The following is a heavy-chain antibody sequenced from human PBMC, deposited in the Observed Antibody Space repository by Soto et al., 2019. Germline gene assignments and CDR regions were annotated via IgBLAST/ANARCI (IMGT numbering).Heavy chain of an antibody. CDR3: ARDRYSSSLFDF. J-gene: IGHJ3*01. CDR2: IKSDGSDK. D-gene: IGHD6-13*01. V-gene: IGHV3-7*03. CDR1: GFTFSNYW. Sequence: GGSLRLSCAASGFTFSNYWMSWVRQAPGMGLEWVANIKSDGSDKYYVDSVKGRFTISRDNTKNSLSLQMNSLRAEDTAVYYCARDRYSSSLFDFWGQGTVVTVSS.